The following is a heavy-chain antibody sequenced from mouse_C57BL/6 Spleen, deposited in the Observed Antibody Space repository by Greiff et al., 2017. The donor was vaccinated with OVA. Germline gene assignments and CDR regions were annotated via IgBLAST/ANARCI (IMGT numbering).Heavy chain of an antibody. D-gene: IGHD4-1*01. V-gene: IGHV1-85*01. CDR2: IYPRDGST. Sequence: VKLMESGPELVKPGASVKLSCKASGYTFTSYDINWVKQRPGQGLEWIGWIYPRDGSTKYNEKFKGKATLTVDTSSSTAYMELHSVSSEDSAVYIWARYGTGIWFAYWGQGTLVTVSA. CDR3: ARYGTGIWFAY. J-gene: IGHJ3*01. CDR1: GYTFTSYD.